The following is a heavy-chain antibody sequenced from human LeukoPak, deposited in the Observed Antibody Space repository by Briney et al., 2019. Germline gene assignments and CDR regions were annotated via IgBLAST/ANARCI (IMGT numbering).Heavy chain of an antibody. Sequence: GGSLRLSCAASGFTFDNYAMHWVRQAPGKGLEWVSGIGWNSGSIGYADSVRGRFTISRDNAKNSLYLQMNSLRPEDTALYFCARDISYCSSTSCHYFYYGMDVWGQGTTVTVSS. CDR3: ARDISYCSSTSCHYFYYGMDV. V-gene: IGHV3-9*01. J-gene: IGHJ6*02. CDR2: IGWNSGSI. D-gene: IGHD2-2*01. CDR1: GFTFDNYA.